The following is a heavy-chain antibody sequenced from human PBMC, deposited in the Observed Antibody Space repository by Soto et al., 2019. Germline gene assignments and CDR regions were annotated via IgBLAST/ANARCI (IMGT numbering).Heavy chain of an antibody. CDR1: GYTFTDYY. V-gene: IGHV1-2*02. CDR2: INSNSGGT. Sequence: ASVKVSCKASGYTFTDYYMHWVRQAPGQGLEWMGWINSNSGGTNYAQKFQGRVTMTRDTSISTAYMELNRLRSDDTAVYYCARDQSPASGWPGMDVWGQGTTVTVSS. J-gene: IGHJ6*02. CDR3: ARDQSPASGWPGMDV. D-gene: IGHD6-19*01.